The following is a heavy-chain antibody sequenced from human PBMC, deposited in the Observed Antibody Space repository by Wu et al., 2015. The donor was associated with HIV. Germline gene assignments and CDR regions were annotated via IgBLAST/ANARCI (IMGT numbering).Heavy chain of an antibody. Sequence: QVQLVQSGAEVKKPGASVKVSCKASGYTFTGYYMHWVRQAPGQGLEWMGWINPKSGGTNYAQKFQGRVTMTRDTSISTVYMELSRLRSDDTAAYYCFVYFRYQLPDTNDTFDVWGQGTNGHRLF. J-gene: IGHJ3*01. CDR2: INPKSGGT. CDR3: FVYFRYQLPDTNDTFDV. CDR1: GYTFTGYY. D-gene: IGHD2-2*01. V-gene: IGHV1-2*02.